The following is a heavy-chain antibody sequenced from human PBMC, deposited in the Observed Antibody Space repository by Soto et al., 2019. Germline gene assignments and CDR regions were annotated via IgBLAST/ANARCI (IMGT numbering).Heavy chain of an antibody. CDR3: ARVTNGDYRSYYFDY. CDR1: GDSVSSNSAA. J-gene: IGHJ4*02. Sequence: SQSLSITCAISGDSVSSNSAAWNWIRQSPSRRLEWLGRTYYRSKWYNDYAVSVKSRITINPDTSKNQFSLQLNSVTPEDTAVYYCARVTNGDYRSYYFDYWGQGTLVTVSS. D-gene: IGHD4-17*01. CDR2: TYYRSKWYN. V-gene: IGHV6-1*01.